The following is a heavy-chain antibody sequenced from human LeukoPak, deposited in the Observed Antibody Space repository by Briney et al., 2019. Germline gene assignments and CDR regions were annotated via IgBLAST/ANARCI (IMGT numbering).Heavy chain of an antibody. J-gene: IGHJ3*02. CDR3: ARGRATPTRRYGGKDRDAFDI. D-gene: IGHD4-23*01. CDR2: INHSGST. Sequence: SETLSLTCAVYGGSFSGYYWSWIRQPPGKGLEWIGEINHSGSTNYNPSLKSRVTISVDTSKNQFSLKLSSVTAADTAVYYCARGRATPTRRYGGKDRDAFDIWGQGTMVTVSS. CDR1: GGSFSGYY. V-gene: IGHV4-34*01.